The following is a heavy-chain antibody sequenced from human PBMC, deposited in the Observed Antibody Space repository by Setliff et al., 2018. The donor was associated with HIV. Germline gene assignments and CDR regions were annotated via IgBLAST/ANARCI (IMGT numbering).Heavy chain of an antibody. CDR3: AREAPSEPTRYYNFWSGYPDWFDP. Sequence: SETLSLTCAVYGGSFSGNYWSWIRQPPGKGLEWIGEINHRGSTNYNPSLKSRVIISVDLSKNQFYLKLSSVTAADTAVYYCAREAPSEPTRYYNFWSGYPDWFDPWGQGTLVTVSS. D-gene: IGHD3-3*01. J-gene: IGHJ5*02. CDR2: INHRGST. CDR1: GGSFSGNY. V-gene: IGHV4-34*01.